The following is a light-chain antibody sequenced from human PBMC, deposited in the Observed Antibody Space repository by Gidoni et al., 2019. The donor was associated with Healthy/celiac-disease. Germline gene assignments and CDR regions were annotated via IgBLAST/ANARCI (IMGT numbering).Light chain of an antibody. CDR2: GKT. V-gene: IGLV3-19*01. CDR1: SLRSYY. J-gene: IGLJ2*01. Sequence: SSDLTQDPAVSVALGHTVRVTCQGDSLRSYYASWYQQKPGKAPVLVIYGKTNRPSGIPDRFSGSSSGNTASLTITGAQAEDEADYYCNSRDSSGNHVVFGGGTKLTVL. CDR3: NSRDSSGNHVV.